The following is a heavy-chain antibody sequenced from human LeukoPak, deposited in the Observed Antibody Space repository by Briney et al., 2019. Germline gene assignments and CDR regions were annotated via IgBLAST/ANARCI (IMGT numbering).Heavy chain of an antibody. CDR2: INTDGSST. J-gene: IGHJ6*03. CDR3: ARNHYYYYMDV. CDR1: GFTFSSYS. Sequence: GGSLRLSCAASGFTFSSYSMNWVRQAPGKGLVWVSRINTDGSSTSYADSVKGRFTISRDNAKNTLYLQMNSLRAEDTAVYYCARNHYYYYMDVWGKGTTVTVSS. V-gene: IGHV3-74*01.